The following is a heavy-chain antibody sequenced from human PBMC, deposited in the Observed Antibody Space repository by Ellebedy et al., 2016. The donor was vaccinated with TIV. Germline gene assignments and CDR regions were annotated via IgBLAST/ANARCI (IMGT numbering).Heavy chain of an antibody. CDR3: ARDWESGSGAFDTLPGY. Sequence: ASVKVSCXTSGYTFNNYAITWVRQAPGQGLEWMGWISAYNGATNYGQKFQARVTMTIDTSTSTAYMELRSLRFDDTAVYYCARDWESGSGAFDTLPGYWGQGTLVTVSS. CDR2: ISAYNGAT. J-gene: IGHJ4*02. CDR1: GYTFNNYA. D-gene: IGHD3-10*01. V-gene: IGHV1-18*01.